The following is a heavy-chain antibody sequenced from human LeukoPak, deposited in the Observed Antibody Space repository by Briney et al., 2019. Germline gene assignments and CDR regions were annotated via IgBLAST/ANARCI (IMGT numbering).Heavy chain of an antibody. Sequence: XXSWARXXPGKGLEWVSVIYSGGSTYYADSGKGRFTISRDNSKKTMYLQMNSLRAEDTAVYYCARDHRRWSGYYNYYGMDVWGQGTTVTVSS. J-gene: IGHJ6*02. D-gene: IGHD3-3*01. CDR2: IYSGGST. V-gene: IGHV3-66*01. CDR1: X. CDR3: ARDHRRWSGYYNYYGMDV.